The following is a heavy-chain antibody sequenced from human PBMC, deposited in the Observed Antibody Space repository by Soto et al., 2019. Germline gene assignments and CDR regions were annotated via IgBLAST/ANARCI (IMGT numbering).Heavy chain of an antibody. J-gene: IGHJ3*02. D-gene: IGHD6-19*01. Sequence: PGESLKISCKGSGYSFTSYWISWVRQMPGKGLEWMGRIDPSDSYTNYSPSFQGHVTISADKSISTAYLQWSSLKASDTAMYYCARPPFGDSSGWTDAFDIWGQGTMVTVSS. CDR3: ARPPFGDSSGWTDAFDI. V-gene: IGHV5-10-1*01. CDR2: IDPSDSYT. CDR1: GYSFTSYW.